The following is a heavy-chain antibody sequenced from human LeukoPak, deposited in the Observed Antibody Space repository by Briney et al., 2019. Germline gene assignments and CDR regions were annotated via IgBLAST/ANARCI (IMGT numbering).Heavy chain of an antibody. CDR1: GYTFTSYY. D-gene: IGHD6-19*01. J-gene: IGHJ4*02. Sequence: ASVKVSCKASGYTFTSYYIHWVRQAPGQGLEWMGIINPSGGSTSYAQKFQGRVTMTRDTSTSTVYTELSSLRSEDTAVYYCARDSGWWTFDYWGQGTLVTVSS. CDR2: INPSGGST. CDR3: ARDSGWWTFDY. V-gene: IGHV1-46*01.